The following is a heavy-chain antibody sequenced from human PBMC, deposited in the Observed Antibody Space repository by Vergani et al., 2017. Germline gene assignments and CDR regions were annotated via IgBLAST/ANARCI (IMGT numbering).Heavy chain of an antibody. V-gene: IGHV3-48*03. Sequence: EVQLVESGGGLVQPGGSLRLSCAASGFTFSSYEMNWVRQAPGKGLEWVSYISSSGSTIYYADSVKGRFTISRDNAKNSLYLQMNSLRAEDTAVYYCARDPSDSTYGGFDYWGQGTLVTVSS. CDR3: ARDPSDSTYGGFDY. D-gene: IGHD2-2*01. CDR1: GFTFSSYE. J-gene: IGHJ4*02. CDR2: ISSSGSTI.